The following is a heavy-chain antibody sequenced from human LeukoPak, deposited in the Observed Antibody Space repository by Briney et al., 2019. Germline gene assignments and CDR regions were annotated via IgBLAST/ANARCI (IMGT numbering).Heavy chain of an antibody. D-gene: IGHD6-19*01. CDR3: ARDDSYSSGWYSEYNWFDP. CDR1: GYTFTSYG. V-gene: IGHV1-18*01. J-gene: IGHJ5*02. CDR2: ISAYSGNT. Sequence: ASVKVSCKASGYTFTSYGISWGRQAPGQGLEWMGWISAYSGNTNYAQKLQGRVTMTTDTSTSTVYMELRSLRSDDTAVYYCARDDSYSSGWYSEYNWFDPWGQGTLVPVSS.